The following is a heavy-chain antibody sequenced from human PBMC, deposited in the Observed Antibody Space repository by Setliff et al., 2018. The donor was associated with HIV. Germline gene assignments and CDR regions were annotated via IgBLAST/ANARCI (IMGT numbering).Heavy chain of an antibody. V-gene: IGHV4-59*08. CDR2: MYYSGGT. Sequence: PSETLSLTCTVFGGSMSSHYWSWIRQPPGKGLEWIGYMYYSGGTSYNPSLKSRVTISVDTSKKQFSLKLRSVTAADTAVYYCARRDARLGWFDPWGQGTLVTVSS. J-gene: IGHJ5*02. CDR3: ARRDARLGWFDP. D-gene: IGHD6-6*01. CDR1: GGSMSSHY.